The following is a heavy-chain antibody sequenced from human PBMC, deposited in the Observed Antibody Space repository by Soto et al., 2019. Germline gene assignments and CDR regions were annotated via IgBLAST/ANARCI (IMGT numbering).Heavy chain of an antibody. CDR3: AKVHRDGGSRVDY. CDR2: ISSDGSNS. J-gene: IGHJ4*02. Sequence: QVRLVESGGGVVQPGRSLRLSCAASGFSFRRHGMHWVRQAPGKGLQWVAVISSDGSNSYYADSVKGRFTISRDNSNDSLYLQMSSLRTEDTAVYFCAKVHRDGGSRVDYWGQGTLVTVFS. V-gene: IGHV3-30*18. D-gene: IGHD2-15*01. CDR1: GFSFRRHG.